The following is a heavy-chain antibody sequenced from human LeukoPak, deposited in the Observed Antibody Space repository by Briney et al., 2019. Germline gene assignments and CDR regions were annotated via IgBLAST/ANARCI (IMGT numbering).Heavy chain of an antibody. D-gene: IGHD1-1*01. V-gene: IGHV1-2*02. CDR2: INPNSGGT. CDR1: GYTFIKHW. J-gene: IGHJ6*03. CDR3: AREYNWNDHYYYYMDV. Sequence: ASVKVSCKASGYTFIKHWMHWVRQAPGQGLEWMGWINPNSGGTNYAQKFQGRVTMTRDTSISTAYMELSRLRSDDTAVYYCAREYNWNDHYYYYMDVWGKGTTVTVSS.